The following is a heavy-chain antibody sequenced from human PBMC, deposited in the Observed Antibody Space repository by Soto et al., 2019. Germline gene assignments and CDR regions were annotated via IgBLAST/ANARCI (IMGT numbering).Heavy chain of an antibody. CDR3: SRDVVVGAKALNY. Sequence: GGSLSLSCAASGFTFSKYWMTWVRQAPGKGLEWVANIKEDGSEKHYVDSVKGRFTISRDNAKNSLYLQMNSLRVEDTAVYFCSRDVVVGAKALNYWGQGALVTVSS. CDR1: GFTFSKYW. CDR2: IKEDGSEK. D-gene: IGHD2-15*01. V-gene: IGHV3-7*01. J-gene: IGHJ4*02.